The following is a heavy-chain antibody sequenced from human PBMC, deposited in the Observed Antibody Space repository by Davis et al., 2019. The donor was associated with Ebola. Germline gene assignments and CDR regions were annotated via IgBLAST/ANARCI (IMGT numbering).Heavy chain of an antibody. Sequence: GESLKISCAASGFTFSSYGMHWVRQAPGKGLEWVAVISYDGSNKYYADSVKGRFTISRDNSKNTLYLQMNSLRAEDTAVYYCAKVLIVLMVYAPIDYWGQGTLVTVSS. CDR1: GFTFSSYG. CDR3: AKVLIVLMVYAPIDY. D-gene: IGHD2-8*01. V-gene: IGHV3-30*18. CDR2: ISYDGSNK. J-gene: IGHJ4*02.